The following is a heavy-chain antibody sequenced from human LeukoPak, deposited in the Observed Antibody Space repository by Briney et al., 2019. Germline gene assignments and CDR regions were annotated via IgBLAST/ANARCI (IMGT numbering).Heavy chain of an antibody. V-gene: IGHV3-43*02. D-gene: IGHD6-13*01. J-gene: IGHJ6*02. CDR3: AKEVMQLAYYYYYGMGV. CDR1: GFTFDDYA. Sequence: GGSLRLSCAASGFTFDDYAMHWVRQAPGKGLEWVSLISGDGGSTYYADSVRGRFTISRDNSKNSLYLQMNSLRTEDTALYYCAKEVMQLAYYYYYGMGVWGQGTTVTVSS. CDR2: ISGDGGST.